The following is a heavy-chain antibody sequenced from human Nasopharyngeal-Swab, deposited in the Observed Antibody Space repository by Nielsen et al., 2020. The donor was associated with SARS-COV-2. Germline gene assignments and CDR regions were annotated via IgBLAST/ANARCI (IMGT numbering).Heavy chain of an antibody. J-gene: IGHJ5*02. Sequence: GESLKISCAASGFTFSDYYMSWIRQAPGKGLEWVSYISSSGSTIYYADSVKGRFTISRDNAKNSLYLQMNSLRAEDTAVYYCAREGRWLRDNWFDPWGQGTLVTVSS. CDR3: AREGRWLRDNWFDP. CDR1: GFTFSDYY. CDR2: ISSSGSTI. D-gene: IGHD5-12*01. V-gene: IGHV3-11*04.